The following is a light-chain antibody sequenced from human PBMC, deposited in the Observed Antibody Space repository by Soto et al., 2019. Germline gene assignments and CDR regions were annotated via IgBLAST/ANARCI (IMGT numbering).Light chain of an antibody. V-gene: IGKV2-28*01. Sequence: DIVMTQSPLSLPVTPGEPASISCRSSQSLLHSNGYNYLDWYLQKPGQSPQLLIYLGSNRASRVPDRFSGSGSGTDFTLKISRVEAEDVGVYYCMQALQTPRTFGQGTKLEMK. CDR3: MQALQTPRT. CDR2: LGS. J-gene: IGKJ2*01. CDR1: QSLLHSNGYNY.